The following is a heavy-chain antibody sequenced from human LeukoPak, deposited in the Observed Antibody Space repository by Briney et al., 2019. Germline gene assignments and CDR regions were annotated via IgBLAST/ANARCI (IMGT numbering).Heavy chain of an antibody. V-gene: IGHV1-2*02. CDR1: GYIFTDYY. Sequence: ASVKLSCRASGYIFTDYYMHWVRQATGQGLGWVGWINPNSGGTNYAQQFQGRVTMTRDTSISTAYLDLSRLTSDDTAVYYCVRDRGYSSSYQIEWFDPWGQGTLVTVSS. CDR3: VRDRGYSSSYQIEWFDP. CDR2: INPNSGGT. D-gene: IGHD6-13*01. J-gene: IGHJ5*02.